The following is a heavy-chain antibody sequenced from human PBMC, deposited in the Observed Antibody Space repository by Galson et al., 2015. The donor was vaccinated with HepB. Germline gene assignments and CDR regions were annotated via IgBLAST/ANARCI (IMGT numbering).Heavy chain of an antibody. D-gene: IGHD2-15*01. CDR3: ARVLCSGGSCNSGPFDY. CDR2: IIPILGIA. CDR1: GGTFSSYA. J-gene: IGHJ4*02. V-gene: IGHV1-69*10. Sequence: SVKVSCKASGGTFSSYAISWVRQAPGQGLEWMGGIIPILGIANYAQKFQGRVTITADKSTSTAYMELSSLRSEDTAVYYCARVLCSGGSCNSGPFDYWGQGTLVTVSS.